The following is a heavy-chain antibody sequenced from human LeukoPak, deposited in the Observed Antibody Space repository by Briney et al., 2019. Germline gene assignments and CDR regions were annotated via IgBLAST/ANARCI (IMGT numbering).Heavy chain of an antibody. J-gene: IGHJ5*02. Sequence: GGSLRLSRTASGFTFSDYSMNWVRQAPGKGLEWISYISSGGSTIYYADSVKGRFTISRDNAKKSLYLEMNSLRAEDTAVYYCARGPQYCSSTSCYSRKFDPWGQGTLVTVSS. V-gene: IGHV3-48*01. CDR1: GFTFSDYS. D-gene: IGHD2-2*01. CDR2: ISSGGSTI. CDR3: ARGPQYCSSTSCYSRKFDP.